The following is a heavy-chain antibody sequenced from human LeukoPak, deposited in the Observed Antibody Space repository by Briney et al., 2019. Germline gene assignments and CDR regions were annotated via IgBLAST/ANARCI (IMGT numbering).Heavy chain of an antibody. CDR3: ATDRIVGASAY. CDR2: IKSKTDGGTT. D-gene: IGHD1-26*01. V-gene: IGHV3-15*01. CDR1: GFTFSDAW. J-gene: IGHJ4*02. Sequence: GGSLRLSCAASGFTFSDAWMSWVRQAPGKGLEWVGRIKSKTDGGTTEYAAPVKGRFSISGDDSKNTLYLQMNSLKTEDAAVYYCATDRIVGASAYWGQGTLVTVSS.